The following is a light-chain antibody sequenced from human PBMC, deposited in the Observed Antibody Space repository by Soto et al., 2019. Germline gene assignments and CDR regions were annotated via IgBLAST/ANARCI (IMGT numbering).Light chain of an antibody. CDR3: QQSNNWPPLT. CDR2: GVS. J-gene: IGKJ4*01. CDR1: QSVAGN. V-gene: IGKV3-15*01. Sequence: EIVMTQSPATLSVSPGETATLSCRASQSVAGNLAWYQQKPGQPPRLLIYGVSTRATGVPARFSGSGSETDFSLTISSLQIEDFALYYCQQSNNWPPLTFGGGTRWRSN.